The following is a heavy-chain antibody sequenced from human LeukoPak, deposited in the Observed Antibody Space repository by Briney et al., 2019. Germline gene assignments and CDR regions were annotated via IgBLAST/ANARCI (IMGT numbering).Heavy chain of an antibody. D-gene: IGHD6-13*01. CDR1: GYTFTSYA. J-gene: IGHJ3*02. Sequence: ASVKVSCKASGYTFTSYAMNWVRQAPGQGLEWIGWINTNTGNPTYAQGFTGRFVFSLDTSVSTSYLQISSLKAEDTAVFYCARPSSSWPGDAFDIWGQGTMVTVSS. CDR3: ARPSSSWPGDAFDI. V-gene: IGHV7-4-1*02. CDR2: INTNTGNP.